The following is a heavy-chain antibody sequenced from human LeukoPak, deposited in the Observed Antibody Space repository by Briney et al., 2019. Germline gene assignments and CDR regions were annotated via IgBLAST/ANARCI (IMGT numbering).Heavy chain of an antibody. CDR2: IRQDGGET. Sequence: GGSLRLSCAASGFTFSEFWMSWVRQAPGKGLEWVANIRQDGGETYYGDSVKGRFIISRDNAKNSLFLQMNRLRAEDTAVYYCATYSSLNTREFQYWGQGTLVTVSP. J-gene: IGHJ1*01. D-gene: IGHD3-22*01. CDR1: GFTFSEFW. CDR3: ATYSSLNTREFQY. V-gene: IGHV3-7*01.